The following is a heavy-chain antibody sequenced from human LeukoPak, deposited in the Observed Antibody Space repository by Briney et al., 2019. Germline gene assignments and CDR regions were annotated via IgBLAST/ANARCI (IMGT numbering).Heavy chain of an antibody. CDR1: GFTFNNAW. J-gene: IGHJ4*02. Sequence: GGSLRLSCAGSGFTFNNAWMTWVRQAPGKGREWVGRIKRKTDGGTTDYAEPVKGRFTISRDNSKNTLYLQMNSLRAEDTAVYYCAKDGHSYVINYWGQGTLVTVSS. D-gene: IGHD5-18*01. CDR2: IKRKTDGGTT. CDR3: AKDGHSYVINY. V-gene: IGHV3-15*01.